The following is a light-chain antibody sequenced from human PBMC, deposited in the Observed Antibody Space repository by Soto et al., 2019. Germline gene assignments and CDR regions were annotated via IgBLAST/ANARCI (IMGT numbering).Light chain of an antibody. V-gene: IGLV2-11*01. J-gene: IGLJ1*01. CDR3: CSYAGSYLGV. CDR1: SSEVGGYNY. CDR2: DVS. Sequence: QSVLTQPRSVSGSPGQSVTISCTGTSSEVGGYNYVSWYQQHPGKAPKLMIYDVSKRPSGVPDRFSGSKSGNTASLTISGLQAEDEADYYCCSYAGSYLGVFGTGTRSPS.